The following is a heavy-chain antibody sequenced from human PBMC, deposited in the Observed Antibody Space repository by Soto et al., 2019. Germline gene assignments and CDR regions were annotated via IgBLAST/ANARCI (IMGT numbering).Heavy chain of an antibody. Sequence: SETLSLTCTVSGGSVSSGTYYWSWIRQPPGKGLEWIGYIYYSGSTNYNPSLKSRVTISIDTSKDQFSLKLSSVTAADTAVYYCETRAVAGNSDYWGQGTMVTVYS. V-gene: IGHV4-61*01. CDR1: GGSVSSGTYY. J-gene: IGHJ4*02. CDR3: ETRAVAGNSDY. CDR2: IYYSGST. D-gene: IGHD6-19*01.